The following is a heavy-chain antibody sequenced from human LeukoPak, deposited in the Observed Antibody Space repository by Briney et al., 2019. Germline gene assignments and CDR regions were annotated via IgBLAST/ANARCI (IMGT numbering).Heavy chain of an antibody. V-gene: IGHV4-38-2*02. D-gene: IGHD2-2*01. CDR3: ARGDCSSTICYSPMDV. CDR1: GYSISSGYY. J-gene: IGHJ6*03. Sequence: SETLSLTCTVSGYSISSGYYWVWIRQPPGKGLEWIGSIYRSGSTNYNPSLKSRVTISVDTSENQFSLKVTSVTAADTAVYYCARGDCSSTICYSPMDVWGKGTTVTVSS. CDR2: IYRSGST.